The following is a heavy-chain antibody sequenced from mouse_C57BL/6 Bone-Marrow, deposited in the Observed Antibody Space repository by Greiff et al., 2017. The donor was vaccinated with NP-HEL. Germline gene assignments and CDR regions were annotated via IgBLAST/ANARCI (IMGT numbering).Heavy chain of an antibody. CDR3: ARGYYGSSWGYYAMDY. J-gene: IGHJ4*01. V-gene: IGHV5-17*01. D-gene: IGHD1-1*01. Sequence: EVQLVESGGGLVKPGGSLKLSCAASGFTFSDYGMHWVRQAPEKGLEWVAYISSGSSTIYYADTVTGRFTISRDNAKNTLFLQMTSLRSEDTAMYYCARGYYGSSWGYYAMDYWGQGTSVTVSS. CDR2: ISSGSSTI. CDR1: GFTFSDYG.